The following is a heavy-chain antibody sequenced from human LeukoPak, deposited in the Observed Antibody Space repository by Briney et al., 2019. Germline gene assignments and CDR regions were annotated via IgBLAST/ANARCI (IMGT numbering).Heavy chain of an antibody. J-gene: IGHJ5*02. Sequence: GGSLRLSCAASGFTFSSYEMNWVRQAPGKGLEWVSYISSSGSTIYYADSVKGRFTISRDNAKNSLYLQMNSLRAEDTAVYYCARDPVVGATSVWFDPWGQGTLVTVSS. V-gene: IGHV3-48*03. CDR3: ARDPVVGATSVWFDP. CDR1: GFTFSSYE. CDR2: ISSSGSTI. D-gene: IGHD2-15*01.